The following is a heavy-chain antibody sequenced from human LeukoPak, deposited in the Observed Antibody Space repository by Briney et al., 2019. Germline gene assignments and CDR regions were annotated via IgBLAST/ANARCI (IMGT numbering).Heavy chain of an antibody. V-gene: IGHV3-43D*03. CDR3: ARDLSTVPFDY. CDR2: ISWDGGNT. CDR1: GFTFDDYA. Sequence: GGSLRLSCAASGFTFDDYAMHWVRQAPGKGLEWVCLISWDGGNTYYADSVKGRFTISRDNAKNSLYLQMNSLRAEDTAVYYCARDLSTVPFDYWGQGTLVTVSS. J-gene: IGHJ4*02. D-gene: IGHD3-16*02.